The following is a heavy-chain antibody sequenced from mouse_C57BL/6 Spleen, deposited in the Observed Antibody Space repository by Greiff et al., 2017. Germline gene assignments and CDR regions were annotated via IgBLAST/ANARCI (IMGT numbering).Heavy chain of an antibody. CDR2: IDPEDGET. Sequence: VQLQQSGAELVKPGASVKLSCTASGFNIKDYYMHWVKQRTEQGLEWIGRIDPEDGETKDAPKFQGKATITADTSSTTAYLPLSSLTSEDTAVYYCARGDYYGSGTLFADWGQGTLVTVSA. J-gene: IGHJ3*01. V-gene: IGHV14-2*01. CDR1: GFNIKDYY. CDR3: ARGDYYGSGTLFAD. D-gene: IGHD1-1*01.